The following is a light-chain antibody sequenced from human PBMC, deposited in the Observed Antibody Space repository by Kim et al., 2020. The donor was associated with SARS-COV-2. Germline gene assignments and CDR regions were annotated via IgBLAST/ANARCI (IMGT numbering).Light chain of an antibody. J-gene: IGKJ2*01. V-gene: IGKV1-17*01. CDR1: QSITKH. CDR3: QQYHTSPQT. CDR2: AAS. Sequence: DIQMTQSPSSLSASVGDRVTITCRASQSITKHLSWYQQKPGRAPNLLIYAASNLQGGVPSRFSGSGSGTDFTLTISSLQPEDFSTYFCQQYHTSPQTVGQGTKLEI.